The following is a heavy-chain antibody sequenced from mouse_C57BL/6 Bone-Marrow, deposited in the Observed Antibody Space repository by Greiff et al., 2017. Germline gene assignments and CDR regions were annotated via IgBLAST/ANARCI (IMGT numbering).Heavy chain of an antibody. Sequence: QVQLQQSGTELVKPGASVKMSCKASGYTFTTYPIEWMKQNPGKSLEWIGNFHPYNDDTKYNEKFKGKATLTVEKSSSTVYLELSRLTSDDSAVYDCARGGNYGGYYFDYWGQGTTLTVAA. V-gene: IGHV1-47*01. CDR1: GYTFTTYP. CDR3: ARGGNYGGYYFDY. D-gene: IGHD2-1*01. J-gene: IGHJ2*01. CDR2: FHPYNDDT.